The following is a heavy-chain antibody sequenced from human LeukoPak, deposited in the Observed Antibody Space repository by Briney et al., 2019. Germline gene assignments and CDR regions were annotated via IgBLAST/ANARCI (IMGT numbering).Heavy chain of an antibody. V-gene: IGHV3-64*01. CDR2: ITSNGNSA. J-gene: IGHJ4*02. D-gene: IGHD4-17*01. CDR1: GFTFSTYP. Sequence: GGSLRLSCAASGFTFSTYPMHWVRQAPGKGLEYVAAITSNGNSAYYANSVKGRFTISRDNSKNTLYLQMGSLRAEDMAVYYCARRRGDQEFYYIDNWGQGTLVTVSS. CDR3: ARRRGDQEFYYIDN.